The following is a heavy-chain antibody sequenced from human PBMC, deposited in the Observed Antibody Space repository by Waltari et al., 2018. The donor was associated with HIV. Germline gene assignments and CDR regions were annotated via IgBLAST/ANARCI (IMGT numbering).Heavy chain of an antibody. CDR1: GGSISSSSYY. CDR3: ASRGYSGYDPIDY. D-gene: IGHD5-12*01. Sequence: QLQLQESGPGLVKPSETLSLTCTVSGGSISSSSYYWGWIRQPPGKGLEWIGSIYYSGSTHYNPSLKSRVTISVDTSKNQFALKLSSVTAADTAVYYCASRGYSGYDPIDYWGQGTLVTVSS. V-gene: IGHV4-39*01. CDR2: IYYSGST. J-gene: IGHJ4*02.